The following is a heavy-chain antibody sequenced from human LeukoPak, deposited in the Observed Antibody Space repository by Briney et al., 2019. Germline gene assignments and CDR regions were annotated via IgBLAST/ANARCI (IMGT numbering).Heavy chain of an antibody. CDR1: GGSISSYY. J-gene: IGHJ4*02. Sequence: SETLSLTCTVSGGSISSYYWSWIRQPPGKGLEWIGYIYYSGSTNYNPSLKSRVTISVDTSKNQFSLKLSSVTAADTAVYYCAMDPYYYASGYWGQGTLVTVSS. V-gene: IGHV4-59*08. CDR2: IYYSGST. CDR3: AMDPYYYASGY. D-gene: IGHD3-10*01.